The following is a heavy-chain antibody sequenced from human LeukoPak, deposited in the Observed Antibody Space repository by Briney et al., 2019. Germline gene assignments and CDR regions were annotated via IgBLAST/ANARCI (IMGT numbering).Heavy chain of an antibody. V-gene: IGHV3-23*01. CDR1: GFTFGSYA. CDR2: ISGSGGST. CDR3: ARGMLRYFDWLYLPYDY. Sequence: GSLRLSCAASGFTFGSYAMSWVRQAPGKGLEWVSAISGSGGSTYYADSVKGRFTISRDNSKNSLYLQMNSLRAEDTAVYYCARGMLRYFDWLYLPYDYWGQGTLVTVSS. D-gene: IGHD3-9*01. J-gene: IGHJ4*02.